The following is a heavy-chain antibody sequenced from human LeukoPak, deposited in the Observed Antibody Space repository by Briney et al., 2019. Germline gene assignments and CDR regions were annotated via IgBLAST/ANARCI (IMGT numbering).Heavy chain of an antibody. J-gene: IGHJ4*02. Sequence: SETLSLTCTVSGGSISSYYWNWIRQPPGKGLEWIGHIYYSGSTNYNPSLKSRVTISVDTSKNQFSLKLSSVTAADTAVYYCAREWPSIAARFEGFFDYWGQGTLVTVSS. V-gene: IGHV4-59*01. D-gene: IGHD6-6*01. CDR3: AREWPSIAARFEGFFDY. CDR1: GGSISSYY. CDR2: IYYSGST.